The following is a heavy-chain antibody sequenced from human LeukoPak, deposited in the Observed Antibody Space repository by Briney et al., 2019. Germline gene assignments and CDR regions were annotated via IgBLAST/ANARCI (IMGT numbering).Heavy chain of an antibody. CDR1: GYTLTGYY. V-gene: IGHV1-2*02. Sequence: ASVKVSCKASGYTLTGYYMHWVRQAPGQGLEWMGWINPNSGGTNYAQKFQGRVTMTRDTSISTAYMELSRLRSDDTAVYYCARRRSSSPNDAFDIWGQGTMVTVSS. CDR3: ARRRSSSPNDAFDI. J-gene: IGHJ3*02. CDR2: INPNSGGT. D-gene: IGHD6-13*01.